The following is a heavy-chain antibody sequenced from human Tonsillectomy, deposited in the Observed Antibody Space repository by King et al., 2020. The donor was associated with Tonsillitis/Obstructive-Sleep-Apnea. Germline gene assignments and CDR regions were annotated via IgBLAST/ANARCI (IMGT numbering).Heavy chain of an antibody. J-gene: IGHJ4*02. CDR3: VKSRIAVAGRFDY. D-gene: IGHD6-19*01. V-gene: IGHV3-64D*06. CDR1: GFTFSSYA. Sequence: DVQLVESGGGLVQPGGSLRLSCSASGFTFSSYAMHWVRQAPGKGLEYVSAISSNGGSTYYADSVKGRFTISRDNSKNTLYLQMSSLRAEDTAVYYCVKSRIAVAGRFDYWGQGTLVTVSS. CDR2: ISSNGGST.